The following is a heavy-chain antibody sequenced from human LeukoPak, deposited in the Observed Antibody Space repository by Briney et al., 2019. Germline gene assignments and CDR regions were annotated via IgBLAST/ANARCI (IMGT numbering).Heavy chain of an antibody. V-gene: IGHV3-23*01. J-gene: IGHJ4*02. CDR2: ISGSGGST. CDR3: AKALTWGLRYFDWLLPAN. Sequence: GGSLRLSCAASGFTFSSYAMSWVRQAPGKGLEWVSAISGSGGSTYYADSVKGRFTISRDNSKNTLYLQMNSLRAEDTAVYYYAKALTWGLRYFDWLLPANWGQGTLVTVSS. D-gene: IGHD3-9*01. CDR1: GFTFSSYA.